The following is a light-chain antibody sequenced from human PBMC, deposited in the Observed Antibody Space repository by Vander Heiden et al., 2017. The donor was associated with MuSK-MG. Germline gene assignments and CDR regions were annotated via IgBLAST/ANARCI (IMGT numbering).Light chain of an antibody. V-gene: IGKV1-9*01. CDR2: AAS. CDR3: QQLNSYPIT. Sequence: DIQLTQSPSFLSASVGARVTIPCRASQGISSYLAWYQQKPGRAPKHLIYAASTLQSGVPSRFSGSGSGTEFTLTISSLQPEDFATYYCQQLNSYPITFGQGTLLEIK. CDR1: QGISSY. J-gene: IGKJ5*01.